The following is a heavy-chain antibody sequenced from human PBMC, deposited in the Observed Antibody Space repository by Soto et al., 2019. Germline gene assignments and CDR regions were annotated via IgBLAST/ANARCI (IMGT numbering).Heavy chain of an antibody. D-gene: IGHD4-17*01. CDR3: ARIGDDYGDSSY. V-gene: IGHV4-34*09. J-gene: IGHJ4*02. CDR1: GGSFSGYY. Sequence: SETLSLTCAVYGGSFSGYYWGWIRQPPGEGLEWIGSFYYSGSTYYNPSLRSRVTISVDTSKNQFSLKLSSVTAADTAVYYCARIGDDYGDSSYWGQGTLVTVSS. CDR2: FYYSGST.